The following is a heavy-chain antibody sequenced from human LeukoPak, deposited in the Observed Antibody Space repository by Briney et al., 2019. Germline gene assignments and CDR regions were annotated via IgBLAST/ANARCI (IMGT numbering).Heavy chain of an antibody. V-gene: IGHV4-59*11. CDR1: GGSISSHY. CDR2: IYYSGST. CDR3: AALPSMATPYYYYMDV. J-gene: IGHJ6*03. D-gene: IGHD2/OR15-2a*01. Sequence: SETLSLTCTVSGGSISSHYWSWIRQPPGKGLEWIGYIYYSGSTNYNPSLKSRVTISVDTSKNQFSLKLISVTAADTAVYYCAALPSMATPYYYYMDVWGKGTTVTVSS.